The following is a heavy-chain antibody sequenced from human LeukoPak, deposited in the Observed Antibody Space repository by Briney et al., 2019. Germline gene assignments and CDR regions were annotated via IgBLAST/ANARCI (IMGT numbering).Heavy chain of an antibody. J-gene: IGHJ4*02. D-gene: IGHD2-15*01. CDR3: AIYGGLYCSGGSCY. CDR1: GYTFTSYG. CDR2: ISAYNGNT. V-gene: IGHV1-18*01. Sequence: ASVKVSCKASGYTFTSYGISWVRQAPGQGLEWMGWISAYNGNTNYAQKLQGRVTMTTDTSTSTAYMELRSLRSDDTAVYYCAIYGGLYCSGGSCYWGQGTLVSVSS.